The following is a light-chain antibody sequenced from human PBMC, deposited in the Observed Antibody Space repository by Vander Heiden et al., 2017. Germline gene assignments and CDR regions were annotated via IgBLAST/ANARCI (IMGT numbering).Light chain of an antibody. V-gene: IGKV4-1*01. CDR1: QSVLFISNNNNY. J-gene: IGKJ2*01. CDR2: WAS. CDR3: QQYYDNPRA. Sequence: DILMTQSPDSLAVSLCEMATINCKSSQSVLFISNNNNYLAWYQQKPGQPPKMLIYWASTRESGVPDRFSGSGSGTDFTLTISSLQAEDVAVYYCQQYYDNPRAFGQGTKLEIK.